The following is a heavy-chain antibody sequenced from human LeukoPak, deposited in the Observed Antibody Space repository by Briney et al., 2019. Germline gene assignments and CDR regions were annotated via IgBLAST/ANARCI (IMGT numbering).Heavy chain of an antibody. CDR1: GFTFSSYE. Sequence: GGSLRLSCAASGFTFSSYEMNWVRQAPGKGLEWVSYISSSGSTIYYADSVKGRFTISRDNSRSTLFLQMNSLRGEDTAIYYCATYRQVMLPFEAWGQGTLVTVSS. V-gene: IGHV3-48*03. CDR3: ATYRQVMLPFEA. D-gene: IGHD5-18*01. J-gene: IGHJ5*02. CDR2: ISSSGSTI.